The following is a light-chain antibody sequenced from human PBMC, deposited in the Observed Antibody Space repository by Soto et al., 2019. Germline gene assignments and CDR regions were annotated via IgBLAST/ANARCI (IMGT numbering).Light chain of an antibody. CDR3: QQYGSSPRT. Sequence: EIGMTQSPAILSVSPGERATLSCSASQSVSSSYLAWYQQKPGQAPRLLIYGASSRATGIPDRFSGSGSGTDFTLTISRLEPEDFAVYYCQQYGSSPRTFGQGTKVDIK. J-gene: IGKJ1*01. V-gene: IGKV3-20*01. CDR2: GAS. CDR1: QSVSSSY.